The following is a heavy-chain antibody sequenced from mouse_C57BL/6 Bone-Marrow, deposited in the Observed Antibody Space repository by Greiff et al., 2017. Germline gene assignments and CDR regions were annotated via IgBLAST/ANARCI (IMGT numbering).Heavy chain of an antibody. J-gene: IGHJ1*03. CDR3: AREGDYGSSYVWYFDV. Sequence: DVKLVESGGGLVKPGGSLKLSCAASGFTFSSYAMSWVRQTPEKRLEWVATISDGGSYTYYPDNVKGRFTISRDNAKNNLYLQMSHLKSEDTAMYYCAREGDYGSSYVWYFDVWGTGNTVTVSS. CDR2: ISDGGSYT. D-gene: IGHD1-1*01. V-gene: IGHV5-4*01. CDR1: GFTFSSYA.